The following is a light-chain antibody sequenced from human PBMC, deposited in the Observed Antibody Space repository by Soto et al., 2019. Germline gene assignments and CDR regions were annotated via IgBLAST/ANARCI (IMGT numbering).Light chain of an antibody. Sequence: EIVMTQSPATLSVSPGERATLSCRASQSVSSNLAWYQQKPGQAPRLLIYGANTRATGIPARFSGSGSEREFTLTISRLEPEDFAVYYCQQYGSSGTFGQGTKVDIK. CDR1: QSVSSN. J-gene: IGKJ1*01. CDR2: GAN. CDR3: QQYGSSGT. V-gene: IGKV3-15*01.